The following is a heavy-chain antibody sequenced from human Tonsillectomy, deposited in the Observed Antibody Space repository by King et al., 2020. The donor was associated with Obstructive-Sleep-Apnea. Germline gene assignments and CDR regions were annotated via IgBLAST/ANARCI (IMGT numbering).Heavy chain of an antibody. V-gene: IGHV3-21*01. Sequence: DVQLVESGGGLVKPGGSLRLSCAASGFTFSSYSMNWVRQAPGKGLEWVSSITSTSTYIYYAVSGKGRFTISRDNAKNSLYLQMNSLRAEDTAVYYCARDQAYGDYFSLDYWGQGTLVTVSS. CDR1: GFTFSSYS. CDR3: ARDQAYGDYFSLDY. D-gene: IGHD4-17*01. J-gene: IGHJ4*02. CDR2: ITSTSTYI.